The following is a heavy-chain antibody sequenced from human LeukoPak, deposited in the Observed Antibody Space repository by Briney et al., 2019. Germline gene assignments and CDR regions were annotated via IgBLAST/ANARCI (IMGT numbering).Heavy chain of an antibody. CDR1: GGSISSYY. CDR3: ARVQLWFGELLTPYYFDY. D-gene: IGHD3-10*01. J-gene: IGHJ4*02. CDR2: IYYSGNT. V-gene: IGHV4-59*08. Sequence: SETLSLTCTVSGGSISSYYWSWIRQPPGKGLEWIGYIYYSGNTNYNPSLKSRVTISVDSSKHQFDLKLSSVTAADTAVYYCARVQLWFGELLTPYYFDYWGQGTLVSVSS.